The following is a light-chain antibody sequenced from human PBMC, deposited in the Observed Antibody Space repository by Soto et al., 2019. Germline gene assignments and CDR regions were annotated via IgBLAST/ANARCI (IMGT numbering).Light chain of an antibody. CDR3: SSYTFSSTLVV. Sequence: QSVLTQPASVSGSPGQSITISCTGTSSDVGGYNFVSWYQQHPGKAPRLMIFEVNNRPSGVSDRFSGSKSGNTASLTLSGLQAEDEADYYCSSYTFSSTLVVFGGGTKLTVL. J-gene: IGLJ3*02. CDR2: EVN. V-gene: IGLV2-14*01. CDR1: SSDVGGYNF.